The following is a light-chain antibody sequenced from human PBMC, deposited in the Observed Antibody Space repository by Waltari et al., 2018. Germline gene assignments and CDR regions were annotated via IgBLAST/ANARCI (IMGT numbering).Light chain of an antibody. CDR2: RNN. Sequence: QSVLSQPPSASGTPGQRVTISCSGTNYNIRNNYVYWYHQLPGTAPKLLIYRNNQRPSGVPDRFSGSKSGTSASLAISGLRSEDEAHYYCASWDGSLGGVIFGGGTKLTVL. J-gene: IGLJ2*01. CDR1: NYNIRNNY. CDR3: ASWDGSLGGVI. V-gene: IGLV1-47*01.